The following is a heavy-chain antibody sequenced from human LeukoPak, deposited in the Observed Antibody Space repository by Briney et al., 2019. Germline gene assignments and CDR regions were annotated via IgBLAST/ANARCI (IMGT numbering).Heavy chain of an antibody. CDR3: ARDRSSSSGVNAFDI. D-gene: IGHD6-13*01. CDR1: GXTXXAXX. CDR2: XXPNSGXT. Sequence: GASVEVSCKASGXTXXAXXXHXXXXXXGXGXXWXXXXXPNSGXTNYAQEFQGRVTMTRDTSISTAYMELSRLTSDDTAVYYCARDRSSSSGVNAFDIWGQGTMVTVSS. J-gene: IGHJ3*02. V-gene: IGHV1-2*02.